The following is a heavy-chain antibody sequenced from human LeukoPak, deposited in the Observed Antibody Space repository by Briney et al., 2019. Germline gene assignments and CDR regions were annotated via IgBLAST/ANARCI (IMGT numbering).Heavy chain of an antibody. J-gene: IGHJ4*01. D-gene: IGHD3-10*01. V-gene: IGHV4-34*01. Sequence: SETLSLTCAVYGGSFSCYYWSWIRPPPGKGLGGIGGINHSGSTNYNPSLKSGVTISVETSKNQFSLKLSSVTAADTAVYYCARPRVRGVIIRGFDYWGQGTLVTVSS. CDR1: GGSFSCYY. CDR3: ARPRVRGVIIRGFDY. CDR2: INHSGST.